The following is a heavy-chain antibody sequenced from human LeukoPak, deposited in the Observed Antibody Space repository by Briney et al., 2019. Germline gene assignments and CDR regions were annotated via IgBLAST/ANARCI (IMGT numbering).Heavy chain of an antibody. V-gene: IGHV4-39*01. D-gene: IGHD6-19*01. CDR2: IYYSGST. J-gene: IGHJ4*02. Sequence: SETLSLTCTVSGGSISSSSYYRGWIRQPPGKGLEWIGSIYYSGSTYYNPSLKSRVTISVDTSKNQFSLKLSSVTAADTAVYYCARGYSSGWSPDPFDYWGQGTLVTVSS. CDR1: GGSISSSSYY. CDR3: ARGYSSGWSPDPFDY.